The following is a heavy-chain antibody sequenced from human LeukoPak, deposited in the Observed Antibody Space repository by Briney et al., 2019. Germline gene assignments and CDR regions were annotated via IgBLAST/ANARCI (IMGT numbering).Heavy chain of an antibody. V-gene: IGHV4-59*12. CDR3: AGVRGIGWQTSYCYSNL. D-gene: IGHD6-19*01. Sequence: KTSETLSLTCTVSGASISGDYWSWIRQPPGKGLEWIAYIYYDGSTNYTPSLKSRVTISLDTSKNQFSLKLSSVTAPDTAVYSCAGVRGIGWQTSYCYSNLWGLGTLVIVSS. CDR2: IYYDGST. J-gene: IGHJ2*01. CDR1: GASISGDY.